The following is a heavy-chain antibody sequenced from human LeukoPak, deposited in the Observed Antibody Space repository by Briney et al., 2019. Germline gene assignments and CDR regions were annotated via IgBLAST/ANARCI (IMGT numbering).Heavy chain of an antibody. Sequence: TSETLSLTCSVSGGFINSSDYYWSWIRQPPGKGLEWLGNIYYTGSTSYNPSLKSRVTLSVDTFKNQFSLHLSSVTAADTAVYYCARENYCTNGVCWAFDPWGQGTLVTVSS. CDR3: ARENYCTNGVCWAFDP. V-gene: IGHV4-39*07. D-gene: IGHD2-8*01. CDR1: GGFINSSDYY. J-gene: IGHJ5*02. CDR2: IYYTGST.